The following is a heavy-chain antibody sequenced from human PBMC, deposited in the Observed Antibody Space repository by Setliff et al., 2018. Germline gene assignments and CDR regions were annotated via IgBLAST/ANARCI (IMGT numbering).Heavy chain of an antibody. D-gene: IGHD3-10*01. Sequence: ASVKVSCKASGGSFDNFAITWVRQAPGQGLEWMGRIFPKFGTANYAQKFQDRVAMTADESTSTGYMEINGLTSEDTAVYYCARDWRHSGMSWANYFDPWGQGTVVTVSS. V-gene: IGHV1-69*13. CDR1: GGSFDNFA. CDR2: IFPKFGTA. J-gene: IGHJ5*02. CDR3: ARDWRHSGMSWANYFDP.